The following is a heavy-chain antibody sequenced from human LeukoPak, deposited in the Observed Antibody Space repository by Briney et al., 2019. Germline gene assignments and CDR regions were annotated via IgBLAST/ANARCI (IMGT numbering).Heavy chain of an antibody. V-gene: IGHV4-59*01. CDR3: ARGYSSSWYYFDY. J-gene: IGHJ4*02. CDR1: SGSISTYD. D-gene: IGHD6-13*01. Sequence: PSETLSLTCTVSSGSISTYDWSWIRQPPGKGLEWIGYIYYSGSTNYNPSLKSRVTTSVDTSKNQFSLKLSSVTAADTAVYYCARGYSSSWYYFDYWGQGTLVTVSS. CDR2: IYYSGST.